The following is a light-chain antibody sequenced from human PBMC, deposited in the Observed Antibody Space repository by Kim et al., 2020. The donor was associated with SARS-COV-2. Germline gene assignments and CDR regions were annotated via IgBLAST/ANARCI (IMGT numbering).Light chain of an antibody. V-gene: IGLV3-1*01. CDR3: QAWHSSTAV. CDR1: KLGDKY. J-gene: IGLJ2*01. CDR2: QDI. Sequence: VSPGQTTSIACSGDKLGDKYACWYQQKPGQSPVLVIYQDIERPSGIPERFSGSNSGNTATLTISGTQAMDEADYYCQAWHSSTAVFGGGTQLTVL.